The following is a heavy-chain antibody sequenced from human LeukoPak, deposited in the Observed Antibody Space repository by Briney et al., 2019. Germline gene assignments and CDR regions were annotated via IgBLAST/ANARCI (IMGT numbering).Heavy chain of an antibody. V-gene: IGHV2-5*02. Sequence: SGPTLVNPPQTLTLTCTFSGFSLSTSGVGVGWIRQPPGKALEWLALFYWDYDKRYSPSLKSRLTVTKDTSKNQVVLTMTNMDPVDTATYFCAHSQGYSSGWFSGAFDYWGQGTLVTVSS. CDR3: AHSQGYSSGWFSGAFDY. J-gene: IGHJ4*02. CDR2: FYWDYDK. D-gene: IGHD6-19*01. CDR1: GFSLSTSGVG.